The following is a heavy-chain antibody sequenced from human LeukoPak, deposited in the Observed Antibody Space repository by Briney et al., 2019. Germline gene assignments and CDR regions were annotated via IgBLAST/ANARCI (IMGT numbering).Heavy chain of an antibody. CDR1: GYTFTNFW. V-gene: IGHV5-51*01. CDR2: IFPGDSDT. J-gene: IGHJ5*02. CDR3: AVGNDYGDYAWFDP. Sequence: GESLKISCKGSGYTFTNFWIGWVRQMPGEGLEWMGIIFPGDSDTRYSPSFQGQVTISADKSISTAYLQWSSLKASDTAMYYCAVGNDYGDYAWFDPWGQGTLVTVSS. D-gene: IGHD4-17*01.